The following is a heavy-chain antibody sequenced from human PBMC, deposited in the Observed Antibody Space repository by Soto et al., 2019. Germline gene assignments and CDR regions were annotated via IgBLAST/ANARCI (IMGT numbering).Heavy chain of an antibody. Sequence: SETLSLTCNVSGDSMSDSDYYWNWIRQRPGKGLEWIGYIYYSGNTYYNPSLKSRITISVDTSKRQFSLKLSSVTAAEKAVYYCARGGYRYGHETIDSWGQGTLVTVSS. V-gene: IGHV4-31*03. D-gene: IGHD5-18*01. CDR3: ARGGYRYGHETIDS. J-gene: IGHJ4*02. CDR2: IYYSGNT. CDR1: GDSMSDSDYY.